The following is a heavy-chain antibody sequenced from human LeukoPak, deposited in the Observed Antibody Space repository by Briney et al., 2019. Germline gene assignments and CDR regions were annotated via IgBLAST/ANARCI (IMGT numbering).Heavy chain of an antibody. CDR2: ISSSGSTI. V-gene: IGHV3-11*04. CDR1: GFTFSDYY. Sequence: GGSLRLSCAASGFTFSDYYMSWIRQAPGKGLEWVSYISSSGSTIYYADSVKGRFTISRDNSKNTLYLQMNSLRAEDTAVYYCARDPSMVRGVIYWGQGTLVTVSS. J-gene: IGHJ4*02. D-gene: IGHD3-10*01. CDR3: ARDPSMVRGVIY.